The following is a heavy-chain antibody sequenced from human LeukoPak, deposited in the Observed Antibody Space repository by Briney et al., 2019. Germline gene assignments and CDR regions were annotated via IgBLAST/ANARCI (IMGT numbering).Heavy chain of an antibody. CDR1: GFTFSNYN. J-gene: IGHJ5*02. V-gene: IGHV3-48*04. D-gene: IGHD3-22*01. CDR3: ARHPDSSFDP. CDR2: IRTGSTTI. Sequence: GGSLRLSCAASGFTFSNYNMNWVRQAPGKGLEWVSYIRTGSTTIYYADSVKGRFTISRDNSKNSLYLQMNSLRAEDTAVYYCARHPDSSFDPWGQGTLVTVSS.